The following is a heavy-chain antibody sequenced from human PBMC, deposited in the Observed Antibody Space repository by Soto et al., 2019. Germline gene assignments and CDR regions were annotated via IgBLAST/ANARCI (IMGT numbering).Heavy chain of an antibody. Sequence: PSETLSLTRTVSGGSVSSGSYYWSWIRQPPGKGLEWIGYIYYSGSTNYSPSLKSRVTISVDTSKNQFSLKLSSVTAADTAVYYCARLAYSYGYFFDYWGQGTLVTVSS. J-gene: IGHJ4*02. V-gene: IGHV4-61*01. CDR2: IYYSGST. D-gene: IGHD5-18*01. CDR1: GGSVSSGSYY. CDR3: ARLAYSYGYFFDY.